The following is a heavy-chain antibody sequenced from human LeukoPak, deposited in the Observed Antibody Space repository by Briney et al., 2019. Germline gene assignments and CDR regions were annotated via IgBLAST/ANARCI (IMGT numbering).Heavy chain of an antibody. V-gene: IGHV3-23*01. CDR3: AKTGDDFWSGYLAQFDY. CDR2: ISGSGGST. Sequence: PGGSLRLSCAASGFTFSSYAMSWVRQAPGKGLEWVSAISGSGGSTYYADSVKGRFTISRDNSKSTLYLQMNSLRAEDTAVYYCAKTGDDFWSGYLAQFDYWGQGTLVTASS. J-gene: IGHJ4*02. CDR1: GFTFSSYA. D-gene: IGHD3-3*01.